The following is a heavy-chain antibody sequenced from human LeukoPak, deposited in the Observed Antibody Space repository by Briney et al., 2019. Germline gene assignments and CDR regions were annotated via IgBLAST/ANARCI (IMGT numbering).Heavy chain of an antibody. D-gene: IGHD3-22*01. CDR3: ARGCGDYYDSSGYYVSDYYYYMDV. CDR1: GFTVSSNY. CDR2: IYSGGST. J-gene: IGHJ6*03. Sequence: PTGGSLRLSCAASGFTVSSNYMSWVRQAPGKGLEWVSVIYSGGSTYYADSVKGRFTISRDNSKNTLYLQMNSLRAEDTAVYYCARGCGDYYDSSGYYVSDYYYYMDVWGKGTTVTISS. V-gene: IGHV3-53*01.